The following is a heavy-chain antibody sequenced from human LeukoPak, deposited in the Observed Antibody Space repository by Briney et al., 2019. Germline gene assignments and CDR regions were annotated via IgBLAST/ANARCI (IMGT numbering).Heavy chain of an antibody. CDR2: RNPNSGGT. CDR3: VRATIHNSSPSAPGTNGFDP. Sequence: ASVKVSCKAAGYTFTDYFIHWMRQAPGQAPEWMGWRNPNSGGTNYAQTFEGRGTMTRDTSITTAYMDLSSLRSDDTAMYYCVRATIHNSSPSAPGTNGFDPWGQGTLVTVSS. D-gene: IGHD6-13*01. CDR1: GYTFTDYF. V-gene: IGHV1-2*02. J-gene: IGHJ5*02.